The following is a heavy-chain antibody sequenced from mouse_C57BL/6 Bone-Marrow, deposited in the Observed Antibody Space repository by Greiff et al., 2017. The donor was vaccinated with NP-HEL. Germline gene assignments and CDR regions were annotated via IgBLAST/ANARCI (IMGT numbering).Heavy chain of an antibody. Sequence: QVQLQQPGAELVMPGASVKLSCKASGYTFTSYWMHWVKQRPGQGLEWIGEIDPSDSYTNYNQKFKGKSTLTVDKSSSTAYMQLSSLTSEDSAVYYCERQDSSGYLGYAMDYWGQGTSVTVSS. V-gene: IGHV1-69*01. CDR3: ERQDSSGYLGYAMDY. D-gene: IGHD3-2*02. CDR1: GYTFTSYW. J-gene: IGHJ4*01. CDR2: IDPSDSYT.